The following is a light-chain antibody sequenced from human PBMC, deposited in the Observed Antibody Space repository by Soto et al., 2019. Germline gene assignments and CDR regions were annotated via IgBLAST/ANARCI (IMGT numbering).Light chain of an antibody. CDR2: GGT. Sequence: QSVLTQPASVSGTPGQSNTIHCTATSGDMGSYNRVCWYQHHPGKAPKLIIYGGTDRSSGVSDRFSGSKSGNTASLTISGLQAEDEAEYYCSSYANINTRACVFGTGTKVTVL. CDR3: SSYANINTRACV. CDR1: SGDMGSYNR. J-gene: IGLJ1*01. V-gene: IGLV2-14*01.